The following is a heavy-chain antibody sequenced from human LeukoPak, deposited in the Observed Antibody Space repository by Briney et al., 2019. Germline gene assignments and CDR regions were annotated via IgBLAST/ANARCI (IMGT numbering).Heavy chain of an antibody. CDR3: VRDTDSVKGAFDM. V-gene: IGHV3-74*01. J-gene: IGHJ3*02. D-gene: IGHD5/OR15-5a*01. CDR2: INGDGSGT. Sequence: SGGSLRLSCAASEFTFRGHWMHWVRHAPGKGLVWVSRINGDGSGTDYADSVKGRFTISRDDAKNTLYLQMNSLRAEDTAVYYCVRDTDSVKGAFDMWGQGTMVTVSP. CDR1: EFTFRGHW.